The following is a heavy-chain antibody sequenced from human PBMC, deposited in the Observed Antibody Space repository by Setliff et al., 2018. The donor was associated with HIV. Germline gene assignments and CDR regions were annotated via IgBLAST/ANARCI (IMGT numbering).Heavy chain of an antibody. CDR2: INPNSAGT. CDR3: ARVDDFWSGPNTAGYMDV. J-gene: IGHJ6*03. V-gene: IGHV1-2*02. Sequence: ASVKVSCQASGYTFSAYYMYWVRQAPGQGLEWMGWINPNSAGTNYAQKFQGRVTMTMDTSISTAYMELSGLRSDDTAVYYCARVDDFWSGPNTAGYMDVWGKGTTVTVSS. CDR1: GYTFSAYY. D-gene: IGHD3-3*01.